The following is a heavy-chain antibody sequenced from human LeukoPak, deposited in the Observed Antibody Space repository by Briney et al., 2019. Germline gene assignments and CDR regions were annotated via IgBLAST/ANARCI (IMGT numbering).Heavy chain of an antibody. CDR2: ISSSSSYI. CDR3: ARDTRVPHDAFDI. D-gene: IGHD2-2*01. J-gene: IGHJ3*02. V-gene: IGHV3-21*01. CDR1: GLTFSSYS. Sequence: PGGSLRLSCAASGLTFSSYSMNWVRQAPGKGLEWVSSISSSSSYIYYADSVKGRFTISRDNAKNSLYLQMNSLRAEDTAVYYCARDTRVPHDAFDIWGQGTMVTVSS.